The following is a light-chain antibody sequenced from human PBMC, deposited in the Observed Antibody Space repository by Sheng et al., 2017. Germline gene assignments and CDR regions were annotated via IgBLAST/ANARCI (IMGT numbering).Light chain of an antibody. CDR2: DDS. V-gene: IGLV3-21*01. CDR1: NIGAKN. J-gene: IGLJ3*02. Sequence: SYDLTQPPSVSVAPGGTATITCGEDNIGAKNVQWYKQKAGQAPVLVIYDDSDRPSGTPASIFWLQLVGTRPTLTIDRVEAGDEADYHCQVWDSGGGQPWVFGGGTKVTVL. CDR3: QVWDSGGGQPWV.